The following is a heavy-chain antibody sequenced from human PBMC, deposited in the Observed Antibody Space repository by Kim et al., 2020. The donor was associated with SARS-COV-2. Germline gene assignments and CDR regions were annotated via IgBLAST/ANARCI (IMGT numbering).Heavy chain of an antibody. V-gene: IGHV3-23*01. Sequence: YADSVKGRFTISRDNSKNTLYLQMSSRRAEDTAVYYCAKGLVGSYSWFDPWGQGTLVTVSS. D-gene: IGHD1-26*01. J-gene: IGHJ5*02. CDR3: AKGLVGSYSWFDP.